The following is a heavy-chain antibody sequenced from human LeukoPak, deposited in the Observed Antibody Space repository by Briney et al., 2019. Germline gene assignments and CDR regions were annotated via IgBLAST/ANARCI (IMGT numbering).Heavy chain of an antibody. Sequence: GGSLRLSCSASGFTFSSNAMSWVRQAPGKGLEWVSAISGSGGSTYYADSVKGRFTISRDNSKNTLYLQMNSLRAEDTALYSCAKYLYSVSYYGMDVWGQGTTVTVSS. D-gene: IGHD2-15*01. CDR1: GFTFSSNA. CDR3: AKYLYSVSYYGMDV. J-gene: IGHJ6*02. CDR2: ISGSGGST. V-gene: IGHV3-23*01.